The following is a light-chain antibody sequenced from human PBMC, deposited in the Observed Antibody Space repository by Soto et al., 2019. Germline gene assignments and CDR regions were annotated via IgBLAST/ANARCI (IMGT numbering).Light chain of an antibody. V-gene: IGKV1-27*01. CDR2: AAS. CDR3: QQYKSAPRT. Sequence: DIQMTQSPSSLSASVGDRVTITCRASQGISRFLAWYQQKPGKVPKLLIYAASTFQSWVPSRISGSGSGTDFTLTISSLQPEDVAMYYCQQYKSAPRTFGKGTKVEIK. CDR1: QGISRF. J-gene: IGKJ1*01.